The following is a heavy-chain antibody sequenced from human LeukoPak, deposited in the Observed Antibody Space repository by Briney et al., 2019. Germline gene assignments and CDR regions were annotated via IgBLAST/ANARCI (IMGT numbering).Heavy chain of an antibody. D-gene: IGHD3-10*01. Sequence: GASVKVSCKASGGTFSSYAISWVRQAPGQGLEWMGGIIPIFGTANYAQKFQGRVTITADESTSTAYMELSSLRSEDTAVYYCAAYGSGSFDPWGQGTLVTVSS. CDR3: AAYGSGSFDP. J-gene: IGHJ5*02. V-gene: IGHV1-69*13. CDR2: IIPIFGTA. CDR1: GGTFSSYA.